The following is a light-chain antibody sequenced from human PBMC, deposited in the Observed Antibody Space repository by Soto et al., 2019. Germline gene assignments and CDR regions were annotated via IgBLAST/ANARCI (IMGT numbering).Light chain of an antibody. CDR1: QSVSSDY. CDR2: DAS. Sequence: EIVLTQSPGTLSLSPGERATLSCRASQSVSSDYLAWYQQKPGQAPRLLLYDASNRATAIPDRFSGSGSGTDFTLTISRLEPEDCAVYSCQQYGSSPYTFGQGTKLEI. J-gene: IGKJ2*01. CDR3: QQYGSSPYT. V-gene: IGKV3-20*01.